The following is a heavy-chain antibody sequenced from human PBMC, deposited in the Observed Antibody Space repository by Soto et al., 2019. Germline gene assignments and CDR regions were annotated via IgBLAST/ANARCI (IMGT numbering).Heavy chain of an antibody. CDR1: GFTFSSYA. Sequence: PGRSLRLSCSASGFTFSSYAMHWVGQSPGKGLEYVSAISSNGGSTYYADSVKGRFTISRDNSKNTLYLQMSSLRAEDTAVYYCVKLYGSGSYAFDIWGQGTMVTVSS. CDR3: VKLYGSGSYAFDI. V-gene: IGHV3-64D*06. CDR2: ISSNGGST. J-gene: IGHJ3*02. D-gene: IGHD3-10*01.